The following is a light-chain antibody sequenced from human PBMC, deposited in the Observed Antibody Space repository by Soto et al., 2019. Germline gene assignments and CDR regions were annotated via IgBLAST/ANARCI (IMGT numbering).Light chain of an antibody. CDR3: SSYAGSNNDVV. Sequence: QSALTQPPSASGSPGQSVTISCTGTSRDVGGNNYVSWYQQHPGKAPKLIIYEVSKRPSGVPDRFSGSKSGNTASLNVSGLQAEDEADYYCSSYAGSNNDVVFGGGTKLTVL. CDR1: SRDVGGNNY. CDR2: EVS. V-gene: IGLV2-8*01. J-gene: IGLJ2*01.